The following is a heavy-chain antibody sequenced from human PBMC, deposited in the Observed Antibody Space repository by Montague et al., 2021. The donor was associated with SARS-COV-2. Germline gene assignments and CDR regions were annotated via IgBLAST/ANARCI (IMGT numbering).Heavy chain of an antibody. V-gene: IGHV4-39*01. CDR2: VAYSGRT. J-gene: IGHJ4*02. D-gene: IGHD3-9*01. CDR3: ARSQLYYDLLTGLSESYYFDY. CDR1: GDSIGRSHTY. Sequence: SETLSLTCSVSGDSIGRSHTYWGWIRQPPGKGLEWIGCVAYSGRTYYNPSLQRRATISVDTSKSQFSLKLNSVTAADTAVYYCARSQLYYDLLTGLSESYYFDYWGQGTLATVSS.